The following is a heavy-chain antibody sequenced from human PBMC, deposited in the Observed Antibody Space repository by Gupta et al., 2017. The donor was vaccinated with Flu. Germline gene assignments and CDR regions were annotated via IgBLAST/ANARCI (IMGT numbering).Heavy chain of an antibody. CDR1: A. CDR3: ARGYCSSTSCYPYYFDY. CDR2: ISGSGGST. V-gene: IGHV3-23*01. Sequence: AMSWVRQAPGKGLEWVSTISGSGGSTYYADSVKRRFTISRDNSKNTLYLQMNSLRAEDTAVYYCARGYCSSTSCYPYYFDYWGQGTLVTVSS. D-gene: IGHD2-2*01. J-gene: IGHJ4*02.